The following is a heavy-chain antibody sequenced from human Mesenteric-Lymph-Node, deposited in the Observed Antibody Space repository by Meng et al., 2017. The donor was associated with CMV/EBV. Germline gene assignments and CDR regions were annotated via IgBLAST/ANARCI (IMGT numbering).Heavy chain of an antibody. J-gene: IGHJ5*02. CDR2: INGGGSSI. D-gene: IGHD2-21*01. CDR3: ARDGYCGGDCYNYNWFDP. CDR1: GFDFSIFE. Sequence: GESLKISCVASGFDFSIFEMNWVRQAPGKGLEWLSYINGGGSSIYYADSVKGRFTISRDNAKNSLYLQMNSLRAEDTAVYYCARDGYCGGDCYNYNWFDPWGQGTLVTVSS. V-gene: IGHV3-48*03.